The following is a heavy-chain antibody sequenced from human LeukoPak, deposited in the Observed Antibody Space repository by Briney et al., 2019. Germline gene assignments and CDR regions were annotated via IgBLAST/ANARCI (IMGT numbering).Heavy chain of an antibody. Sequence: PGGSLRLSCAASGFTFDDYAMHWVRHAPGKGLEWVSGISWNSGSIGYADSVKGRFTISRDNAKNSLYLQMNSLRAEDTAVYYCARDSYYDSSGYYPYYFDYWGQGTLVTVSS. V-gene: IGHV3-9*01. J-gene: IGHJ4*02. CDR3: ARDSYYDSSGYYPYYFDY. D-gene: IGHD3-22*01. CDR1: GFTFDDYA. CDR2: ISWNSGSI.